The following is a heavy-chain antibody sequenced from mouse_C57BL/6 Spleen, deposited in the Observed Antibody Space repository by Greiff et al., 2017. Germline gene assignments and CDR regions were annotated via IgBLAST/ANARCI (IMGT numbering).Heavy chain of an antibody. Sequence: QVQLQESGPELVKPGASVKLSCKASGYAFSSSWMNWVKQRPGKGLEWIGRIYPGDGDTNYNGKFKGKATMTADKSSSTAYMPLSSLTSEDSAVYFCARVCTVVATDDAMDDWGQGTSVTVSS. CDR2: IYPGDGDT. J-gene: IGHJ4*01. D-gene: IGHD1-1*01. CDR3: ARVCTVVATDDAMDD. V-gene: IGHV1-82*01. CDR1: GYAFSSSW.